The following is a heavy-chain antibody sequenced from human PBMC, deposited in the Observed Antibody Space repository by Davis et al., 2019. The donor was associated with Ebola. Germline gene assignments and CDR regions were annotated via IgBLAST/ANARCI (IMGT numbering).Heavy chain of an antibody. Sequence: GESLKISCTASGFTFSSYGMHWVRQAPGKGLEWVAVISYDGSNKYYADSVKGRFTISRDNSKNTLYLQMNSLRAEDTAIYYCARGAYGDYIVKAFDIWGQGTKVTVSS. V-gene: IGHV3-30*03. CDR1: GFTFSSYG. D-gene: IGHD4-17*01. CDR3: ARGAYGDYIVKAFDI. J-gene: IGHJ3*02. CDR2: ISYDGSNK.